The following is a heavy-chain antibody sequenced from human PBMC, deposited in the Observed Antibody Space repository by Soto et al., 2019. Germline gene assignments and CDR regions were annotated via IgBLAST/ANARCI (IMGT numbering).Heavy chain of an antibody. D-gene: IGHD5-12*01. J-gene: IGHJ4*02. Sequence: GGSLRLSCAASGFTVSSNYMSWVRQAPGKGLEWVPVIYSGGSTYYADSVKGRFTISRDNSKNTLYLQMNSLRAEDTAVYYCARVRGYSGSTPYFDYWGQGTLVTVSS. CDR3: ARVRGYSGSTPYFDY. CDR1: GFTVSSNY. CDR2: IYSGGST. V-gene: IGHV3-53*01.